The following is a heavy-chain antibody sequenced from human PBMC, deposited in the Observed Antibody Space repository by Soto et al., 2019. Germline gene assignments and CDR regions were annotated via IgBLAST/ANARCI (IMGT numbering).Heavy chain of an antibody. CDR2: ISGGGGST. V-gene: IGHV3-23*01. CDR1: GFTFSTFA. J-gene: IGHJ4*02. CDR3: AKVGSGTWYFHY. D-gene: IGHD6-13*01. Sequence: GGSLRLSCAASGFTFSTFAMSWVRQAPGKGLEWVSAISGGGGSTYYADSVKGRFTISRDNSKNTLYVQMNSLRAEDSAVYYCAKVGSGTWYFHYWGQGTLVTVSS.